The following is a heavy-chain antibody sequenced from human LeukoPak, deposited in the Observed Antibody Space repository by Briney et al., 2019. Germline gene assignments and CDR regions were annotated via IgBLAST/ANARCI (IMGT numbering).Heavy chain of an antibody. CDR3: ARCRDGYNFLDY. D-gene: IGHD5-24*01. J-gene: IGHJ4*02. CDR1: GVSISNYY. Sequence: SSETLSLTCTASGVSISNYYWSWIRQPPGKGLEWIGYIYYSGSTNYNPSLKSRVTISVDTSKNQFSLKLSSVTAAETAVYYCARCRDGYNFLDYWGQGTLVTVSS. CDR2: IYYSGST. V-gene: IGHV4-59*08.